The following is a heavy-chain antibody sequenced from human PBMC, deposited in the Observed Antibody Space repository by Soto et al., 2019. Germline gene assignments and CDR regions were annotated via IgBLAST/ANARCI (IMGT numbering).Heavy chain of an antibody. Sequence: SETRSRTWVVYGGSVSCYQWNWIRQSPGQGLEWIGEINHSGTTEYNPSLESRINLSVDTSKKQFSLKMFSVTAADTAIYYCARGWRFDPWGQGTQVTVSS. CDR2: INHSGTT. V-gene: IGHV4-34*01. J-gene: IGHJ5*02. D-gene: IGHD1-1*01. CDR1: GGSVSCYQ. CDR3: ARGWRFDP.